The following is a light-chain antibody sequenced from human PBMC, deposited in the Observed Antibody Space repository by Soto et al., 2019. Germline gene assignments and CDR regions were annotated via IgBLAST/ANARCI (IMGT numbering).Light chain of an antibody. CDR1: QSVSSN. J-gene: IGKJ1*01. Sequence: EIVMTQSPATLSVSPGERATLSCRASQSVSSNLAWYQHKLGQAPRLLIYGASTRATGIRARFSGSGSGTEFTLTISSLQSEDFAVYYCQHYNNWPRTFGQGTKVEIK. V-gene: IGKV3-15*01. CDR2: GAS. CDR3: QHYNNWPRT.